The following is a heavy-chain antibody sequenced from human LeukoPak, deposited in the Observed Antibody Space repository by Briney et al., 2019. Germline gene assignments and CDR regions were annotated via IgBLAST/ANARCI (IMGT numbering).Heavy chain of an antibody. Sequence: PGGSLRLSCAASGFTFSSYAMNWVRQAPGKGLEWVSTIGGDGGATHYADSVKGRFTISRANSKNTLFLQMNSLRAEDTAVYYCARGNSGTFDYWGQGTLVTVSS. CDR3: ARGNSGTFDY. CDR2: IGGDGGAT. J-gene: IGHJ4*02. D-gene: IGHD1-26*01. V-gene: IGHV3-23*01. CDR1: GFTFSSYA.